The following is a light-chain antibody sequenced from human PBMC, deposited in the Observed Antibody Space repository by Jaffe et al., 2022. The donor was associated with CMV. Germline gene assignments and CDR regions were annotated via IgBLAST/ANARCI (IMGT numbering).Light chain of an antibody. J-gene: IGLJ2*01. CDR1: SSVLGTYNY. V-gene: IGLV2-11*01. CDR2: DVT. CDR3: CSYAGSYIFGEV. Sequence: QSALTQPRSVSGSPGQSVTISCTGTSSVLGTYNYVSWYQHHPGKAPKLMIYDVTKRPSGVPDRFSGSKSGNTASLTISGLQAEDEADYYCCSYAGSYIFGEVFGGGTKLTVL.